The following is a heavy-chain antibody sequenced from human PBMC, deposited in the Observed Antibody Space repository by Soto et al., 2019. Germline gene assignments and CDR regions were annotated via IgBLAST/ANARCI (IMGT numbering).Heavy chain of an antibody. V-gene: IGHV3-74*01. CDR3: ARHRSRGPYCNWFDP. Sequence: EVQLVESGGGLVQPGGSLRLSCAASGFTFSTYCMHWVRQAPGKGLVWVSRINSDGIITNYADSVRGRFTISRDNAKNTLYLQMNSLKSEDTAVYYCARHRSRGPYCNWFDPWGQGTPVTVSS. D-gene: IGHD6-19*01. CDR2: INSDGIIT. J-gene: IGHJ5*02. CDR1: GFTFSTYC.